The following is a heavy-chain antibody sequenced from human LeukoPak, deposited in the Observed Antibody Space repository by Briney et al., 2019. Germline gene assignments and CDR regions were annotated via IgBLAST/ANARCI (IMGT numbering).Heavy chain of an antibody. CDR1: GFTFSSYW. D-gene: IGHD6-19*01. V-gene: IGHV3-7*01. Sequence: GGSLRLSCAASGFTFSSYWMSWVRQAPGRGLEWVANIKQDGSEKYYVDSVKGRFTISRDNAKNSLYLQMNSLRVEDTAVYFCAGGSGWVTHSWGQGTLVTVSA. J-gene: IGHJ4*02. CDR2: IKQDGSEK. CDR3: AGGSGWVTHS.